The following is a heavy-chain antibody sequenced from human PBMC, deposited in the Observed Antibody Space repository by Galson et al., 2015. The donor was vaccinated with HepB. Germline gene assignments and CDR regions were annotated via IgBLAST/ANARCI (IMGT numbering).Heavy chain of an antibody. Sequence: QSGAEVKKPGESLRISCKGSGYSFTSYWINWVRQMPGKGLELMGRIDPSDSYTKYSPSFQSHVTISADKSINTAYLQWSSLKASDTAMYYCARSPKYNYGQTLGYWGQGTLVTVSS. D-gene: IGHD5-18*01. CDR1: GYSFTSYW. CDR3: ARSPKYNYGQTLGY. J-gene: IGHJ4*02. V-gene: IGHV5-10-1*01. CDR2: IDPSDSYT.